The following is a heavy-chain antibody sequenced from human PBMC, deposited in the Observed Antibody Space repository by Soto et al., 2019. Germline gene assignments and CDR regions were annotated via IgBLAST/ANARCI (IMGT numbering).Heavy chain of an antibody. CDR2: ISYDGSNK. CDR3: ASLSY. Sequence: QVRLVESGGGVVQPGRSLRLSCAASGFTFSSYGMHWVRQAPGKGLEWVAVISYDGSNKYYADSVKGRFTISRDNSKNTLYLQMNSLRAEDTAVYYCASLSYWGQGTLVTVSS. CDR1: GFTFSSYG. V-gene: IGHV3-30*03. J-gene: IGHJ4*02.